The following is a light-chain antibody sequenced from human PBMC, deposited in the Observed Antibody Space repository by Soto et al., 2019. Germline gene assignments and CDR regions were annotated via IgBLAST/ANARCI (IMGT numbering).Light chain of an antibody. CDR3: SSYAGTPFV. CDR2: EVN. V-gene: IGLV2-8*01. Sequence: QSALTQPPSASGSPGRSVTISCTGTSSDVGRYNYVSWYQQHPGKAPKLMISEVNKRASGVPDRFSGSKSGNTASLTVSGLQAEDEADYYCSSYAGTPFVFGTGTKVTVL. CDR1: SSDVGRYNY. J-gene: IGLJ1*01.